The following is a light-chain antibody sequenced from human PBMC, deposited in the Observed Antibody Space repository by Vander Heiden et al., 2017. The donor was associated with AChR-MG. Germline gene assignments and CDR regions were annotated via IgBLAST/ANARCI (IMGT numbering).Light chain of an antibody. V-gene: IGLV3-19*01. CDR3: HSRDNSGNPQWV. J-gene: IGLJ3*02. Sequence: SSELTQDPAVSVALGQTVRITCQGDSLRSYSASWYQQKPGQATVLVIDDKSNRPSGIPDRFSGSTSGNTASWTVAGARAEDEADYYCHSRDNSGNPQWVFGGGTKLTVL. CDR2: DKS. CDR1: SLRSYS.